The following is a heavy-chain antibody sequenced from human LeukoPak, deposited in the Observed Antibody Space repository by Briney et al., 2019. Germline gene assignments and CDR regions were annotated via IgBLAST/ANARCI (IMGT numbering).Heavy chain of an antibody. D-gene: IGHD3-10*01. J-gene: IGHJ5*02. V-gene: IGHV4-59*01. CDR2: IYYSGST. CDR1: GGSISSNY. CDR3: ARHLYYYGSGRLNWFDP. Sequence: SETLSLTCTVSGGSISSNYWSWIRQPPGKGLEWIGYIYYSGSTNYNPSLKSRVTISVDTSKNQFSLKLSSVTAADTAVYYCARHLYYYGSGRLNWFDPWGQGTLVTVSS.